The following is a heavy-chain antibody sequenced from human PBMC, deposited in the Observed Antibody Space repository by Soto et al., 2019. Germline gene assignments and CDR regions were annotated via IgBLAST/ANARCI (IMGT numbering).Heavy chain of an antibody. Sequence: GGSLRLSCVTSGMTFADYNMNWVRQAPGKGLEWVSTISRSSTYFYYADSVKGRFTVSRDDAKNSLFLHMGGLTTDDTGVYFCVRDISGPAERNWFDPWGQGTLVTVSS. J-gene: IGHJ5*02. V-gene: IGHV3-21*01. D-gene: IGHD6-19*01. CDR3: VRDISGPAERNWFDP. CDR1: GMTFADYN. CDR2: ISRSSTYF.